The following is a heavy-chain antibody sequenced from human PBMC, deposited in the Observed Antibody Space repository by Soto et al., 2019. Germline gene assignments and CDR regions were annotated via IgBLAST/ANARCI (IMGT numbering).Heavy chain of an antibody. CDR1: GGTFNSYA. D-gene: IGHD3-10*01. J-gene: IGHJ5*02. CDR3: ARATAWFGLEGENWFDP. Sequence: QVQLVQSGAEVRKPGSSVKVSCKASGGTFNSYAINWVRQAPGQGLEWMGGIIPIFGTPKYAQNFQGGVTITADESTSTVYMALSSLTSEDTAVYYCARATAWFGLEGENWFDPWGQGTLVSVSS. CDR2: IIPIFGTP. V-gene: IGHV1-69*01.